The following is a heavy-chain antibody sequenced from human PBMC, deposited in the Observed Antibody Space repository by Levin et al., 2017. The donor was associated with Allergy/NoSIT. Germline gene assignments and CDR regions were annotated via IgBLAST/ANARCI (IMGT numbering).Heavy chain of an antibody. CDR2: INFDGSST. CDR3: ARGGSYFNDAFDI. CDR1: GFTFSNYW. Sequence: PGGSLRLSCAASGFTFSNYWMYWVRQAPGKGLVWVSRINFDGSSTSYADSVKGRFTISRDNAKNTLYLQMNSLRAEDTAVYYCARGGSYFNDAFDIWGQGTMVTISS. V-gene: IGHV3-74*01. J-gene: IGHJ3*02. D-gene: IGHD1-26*01.